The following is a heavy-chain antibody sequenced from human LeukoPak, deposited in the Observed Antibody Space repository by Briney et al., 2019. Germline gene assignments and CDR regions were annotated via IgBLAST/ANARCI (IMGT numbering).Heavy chain of an antibody. CDR2: IYPGDSDT. CDR3: ARGIAAGDGMDV. Sequence: PGGSLQICCEGAGSIFTSYWIGGGRRVPGKGEEGRGIIYPGDSDTRYNPSFQGQVTLSADKSISTAYLQSSSLKPSDTAMYYCARGIAAGDGMDVWGKGTTVTVSS. D-gene: IGHD6-25*01. J-gene: IGHJ6*04. CDR1: GSIFTSYW. V-gene: IGHV5-51*01.